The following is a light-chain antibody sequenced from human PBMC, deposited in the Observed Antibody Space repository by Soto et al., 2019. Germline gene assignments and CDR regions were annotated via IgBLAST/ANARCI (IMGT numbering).Light chain of an antibody. CDR3: QHYHQFRSSSTWT. J-gene: IGKJ1*01. Sequence: APYSSTDIHIVSSNLAWYQQKPGQAPRLLIYAASSRATGIPDRFSGSGSGTDFTLTITRLEPEVFAVYYCQHYHQFRSSSTWTFGQGTKVDIK. V-gene: IGKV3-20*01. CDR1: HIVSSN. CDR2: AAS.